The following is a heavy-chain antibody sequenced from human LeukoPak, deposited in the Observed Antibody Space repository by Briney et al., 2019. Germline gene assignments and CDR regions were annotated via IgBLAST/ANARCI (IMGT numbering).Heavy chain of an antibody. J-gene: IGHJ5*02. V-gene: IGHV3-53*04. Sequence: GGSLSLSCAASGFPFSSNYLTWFRQPPGKGLGWVSVINSGGSTYYADSVKGRFTISRHNSKNTLYLQMNSLRAEDTAVYYCAGGGAYSSSSLDPWGQGTLVTVSS. D-gene: IGHD6-6*01. CDR2: INSGGST. CDR3: AGGGAYSSSSLDP. CDR1: GFPFSSNY.